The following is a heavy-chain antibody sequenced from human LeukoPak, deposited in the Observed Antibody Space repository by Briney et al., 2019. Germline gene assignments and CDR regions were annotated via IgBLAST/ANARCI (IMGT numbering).Heavy chain of an antibody. CDR3: ASRGCSSTSCYFGAFDI. Sequence: GGSLRLSCAASGFTVSSNYMSWVRQAPGKGLEWVSVIYSGGSTYYAGSVKGRFTISRDNSKNTLYLQMNSLRAEDTAVYYCASRGCSSTSCYFGAFDIWGQGTMVTVSS. V-gene: IGHV3-53*01. CDR2: IYSGGST. J-gene: IGHJ3*02. CDR1: GFTVSSNY. D-gene: IGHD2-2*01.